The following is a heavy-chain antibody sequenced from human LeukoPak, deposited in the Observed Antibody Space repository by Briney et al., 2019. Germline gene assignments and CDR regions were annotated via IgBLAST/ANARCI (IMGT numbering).Heavy chain of an antibody. Sequence: PSETLSLTCAVSGYSISTGYHWGWIRQSPGTGLEWIGSTYHSGNTYYNPSLKSRVTISMDTSMNQFSLQVTSVTAADTAVYYCARTRYCSGATCYSPELFDSWGQGTLVTASS. J-gene: IGHJ4*02. V-gene: IGHV4-38-2*01. CDR2: TYHSGNT. D-gene: IGHD2-15*01. CDR3: ARTRYCSGATCYSPELFDS. CDR1: GYSISTGYH.